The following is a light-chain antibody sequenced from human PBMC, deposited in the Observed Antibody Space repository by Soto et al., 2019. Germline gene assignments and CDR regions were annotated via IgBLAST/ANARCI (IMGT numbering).Light chain of an antibody. J-gene: IGKJ5*01. V-gene: IGKV3D-20*02. CDR2: GAS. CDR1: QSVSSSY. Sequence: EVVLTQSPSTLSLSPGERATLSCRASQSVSSSYLAWYQQKPGQAPRLLIYGASSRATGIPDRFSGSGSGTDFTLTISSLQSEDFAVYYCQQLNYWPRITFGQGTRLEI. CDR3: QQLNYWPRIT.